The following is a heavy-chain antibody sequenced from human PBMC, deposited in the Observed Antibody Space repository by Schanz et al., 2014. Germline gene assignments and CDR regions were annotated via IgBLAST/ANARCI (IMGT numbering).Heavy chain of an antibody. CDR3: ARPSDSSWYMDV. CDR1: GFTFRSYS. J-gene: IGHJ6*03. D-gene: IGHD2-21*02. CDR2: ISSTSRAT. V-gene: IGHV3-21*05. Sequence: EVQLVESGGGLVKPGESLRLSCAASGFTFRSYSMNWVRQAPGKGLEWISYISSTSRATYYADSVKGRFTISRDNAKNSLFLQMNSLRAEDTAVYYCARPSDSSWYMDVWGKGTTVTVSS.